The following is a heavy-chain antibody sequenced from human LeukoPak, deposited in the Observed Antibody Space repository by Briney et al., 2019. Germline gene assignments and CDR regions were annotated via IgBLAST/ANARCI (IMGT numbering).Heavy chain of an antibody. CDR1: GGSISSGDYY. CDR2: ISYSGST. D-gene: IGHD4-23*01. Sequence: PSETLSLTCTVSGGSISSGDYYWSWIRQPPGKGLEWIGYISYSGSTYYNPSLKSRVTISVDTSKNQFSLKLSSVTAADTAVYYCARDLLNEGNHLDYWGQGTLVTVSS. J-gene: IGHJ4*02. CDR3: ARDLLNEGNHLDY. V-gene: IGHV4-30-4*01.